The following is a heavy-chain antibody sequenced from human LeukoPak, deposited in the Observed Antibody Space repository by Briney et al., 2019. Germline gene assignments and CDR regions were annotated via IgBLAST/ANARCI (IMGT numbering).Heavy chain of an antibody. V-gene: IGHV1-2*02. CDR2: INPNSGGT. CDR1: GYTFIDYY. J-gene: IGHJ5*02. Sequence: ASVKVSCRASGYTFIDYYMHWVRQAPGQGLEWMGWINPNSGGTNYAQNFQGRVTMTRDTSIRTVYMELSRLRSDDTAVYYCANTYALGNYYKGGFDPWGQRTLVTVSS. CDR3: ANTYALGNYYKGGFDP. D-gene: IGHD3-10*01.